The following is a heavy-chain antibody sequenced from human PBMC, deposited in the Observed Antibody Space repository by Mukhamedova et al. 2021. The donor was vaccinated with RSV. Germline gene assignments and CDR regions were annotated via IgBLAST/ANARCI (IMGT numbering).Heavy chain of an antibody. CDR2: ISGSGGST. CDR3: AKGRDYYGSGSYYYYGMDV. D-gene: IGHD3-10*01. Sequence: VRQAPGKGLEWVSAISGSGGSTYYADSVKGRFTISRDNSKNTLYLQMNSLRAEDTAVYYCAKGRDYYGSGSYYYYGMDVWGQGNT. J-gene: IGHJ6*02. V-gene: IGHV3-23*01.